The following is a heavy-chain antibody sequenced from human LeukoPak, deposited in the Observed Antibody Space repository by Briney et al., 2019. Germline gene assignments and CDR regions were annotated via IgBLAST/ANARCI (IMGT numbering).Heavy chain of an antibody. CDR2: INHSGST. CDR3: ARQLYYYDSSGYYWFDY. Sequence: PSETLSLTCAVYGGSFSGCYWSWIRQPPGKGLEWIGEINHSGSTNYNPSLKSRVTISVDTSKNQFSLKLSSVTAADTAVYYCARQLYYYDSSGYYWFDYWGQGTLVTVSS. J-gene: IGHJ4*02. CDR1: GGSFSGCY. V-gene: IGHV4-34*01. D-gene: IGHD3-22*01.